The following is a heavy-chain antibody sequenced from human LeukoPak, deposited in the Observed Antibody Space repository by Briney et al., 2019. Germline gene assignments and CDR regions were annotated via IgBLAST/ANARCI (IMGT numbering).Heavy chain of an antibody. CDR2: IYPGDSDT. J-gene: IGHJ2*01. CDR3: AKSRGANWYFDL. D-gene: IGHD1-26*01. CDR1: GYSFNNYW. V-gene: IGHV5-51*01. Sequence: GESLQISPKGPGYSFNNYWIGWVRPMPGKDRECMGIIYPGDSDTRYSPSFQGQVTISADKSINTAYLQWSTLKASDTAMYYCAKSRGANWYFDLWGRGTLVTVSS.